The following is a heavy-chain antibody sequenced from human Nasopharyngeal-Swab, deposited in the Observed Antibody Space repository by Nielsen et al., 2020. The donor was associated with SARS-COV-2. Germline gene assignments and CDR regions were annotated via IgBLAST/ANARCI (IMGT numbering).Heavy chain of an antibody. D-gene: IGHD3-16*01. CDR2: INHSGST. V-gene: IGHV4-34*01. CDR1: GGSFSGYY. J-gene: IGHJ4*02. CDR3: ARGRGGTRVFDY. Sequence: GSLRLSCAVYGGSFSGYYWSWIRQPPGKGLEWIGEINHSGSTNYNPPLKSRVTISVDTSKNQFSLKLSSVTAADTAVYYCARGRGGTRVFDYWGQGTLVTVSS.